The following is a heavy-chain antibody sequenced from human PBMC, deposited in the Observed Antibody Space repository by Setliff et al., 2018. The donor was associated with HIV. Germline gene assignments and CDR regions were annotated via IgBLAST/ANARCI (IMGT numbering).Heavy chain of an antibody. Sequence: PSETLSLTCIVSGGSIVNNNYYWSWIRQPPGKGLEWIGYIYYSGSTYYNPSLKSRVTISVDTSKNQFSLKLSSVTAADTAVYYCARFGVFVGTFDYWGQGTLVTVSS. J-gene: IGHJ4*02. CDR2: IYYSGST. CDR3: ARFGVFVGTFDY. V-gene: IGHV4-31*03. CDR1: GGSIVNNNYY. D-gene: IGHD3-16*01.